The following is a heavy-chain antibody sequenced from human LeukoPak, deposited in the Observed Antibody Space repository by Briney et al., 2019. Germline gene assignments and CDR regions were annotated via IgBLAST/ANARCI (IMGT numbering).Heavy chain of an antibody. V-gene: IGHV1-2*02. D-gene: IGHD5-24*01. CDR2: INPNSGGT. CDR1: GYTFTRYY. Sequence: SAVTVSFMASGYTFTRYYMHWVGQAPGQGREWMGWINPNSGGTNYEKKFQGRVTMTRDTSISTAYKDLSRLKSDDTAVYYCARDRRDGYNYCCDPWGQGTLVTVPS. J-gene: IGHJ5*02. CDR3: ARDRRDGYNYCCDP.